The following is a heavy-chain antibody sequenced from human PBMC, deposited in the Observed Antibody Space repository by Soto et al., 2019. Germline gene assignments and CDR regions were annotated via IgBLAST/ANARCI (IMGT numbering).Heavy chain of an antibody. CDR2: INAYNGNT. D-gene: IGHD5-18*01. V-gene: IGHV1-18*01. CDR1: GYTFTSYG. J-gene: IGHJ4*02. Sequence: QVQLVQSGGEVKKPGASVKVSCKASGYTFTSYGISWVRQAPGQGLEWMGWINAYNGNTNYAQKVQGRVTMTTDTSTSTAYLELRSLICDDTAVYYCVRDVGYGLIDGWGQGTLVTVSS. CDR3: VRDVGYGLIDG.